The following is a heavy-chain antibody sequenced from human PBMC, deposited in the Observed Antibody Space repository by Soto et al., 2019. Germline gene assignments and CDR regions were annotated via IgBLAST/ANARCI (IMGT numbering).Heavy chain of an antibody. Sequence: QVQLQESGPGLVKPSQTLSLTCSVSGESISSGGYYWSWIRHHPGKGLEWIGYIYDSESAYYNPSLKSRVTISMDTSKNHFAMRLSSVTAADTAVYYCARASSSSSAADYWGLGTLATVSS. D-gene: IGHD6-6*01. J-gene: IGHJ4*02. CDR1: GESISSGGYY. V-gene: IGHV4-31*03. CDR3: ARASSSSSAADY. CDR2: IYDSESA.